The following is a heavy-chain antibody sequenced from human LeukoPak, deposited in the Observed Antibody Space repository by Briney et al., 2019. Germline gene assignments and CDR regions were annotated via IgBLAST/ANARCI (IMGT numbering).Heavy chain of an antibody. J-gene: IGHJ4*02. V-gene: IGHV3-7*01. CDR3: GTSLDAAINT. CDR1: GFTFSRYW. Sequence: GGSLRLSCEASGFTFSRYWMTWVRQAPGKGLERLANIKYDGSNKFYAASVKGGFTISRDNARNSLYLQMNSLRVEDTALYYCGTSLDAAINTGGQGVLVTVSS. CDR2: IKYDGSNK. D-gene: IGHD5-18*01.